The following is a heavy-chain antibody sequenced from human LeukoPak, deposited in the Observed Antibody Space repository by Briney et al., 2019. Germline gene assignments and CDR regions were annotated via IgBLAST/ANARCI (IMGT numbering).Heavy chain of an antibody. CDR2: INHSGST. Sequence: KPSETLSLTCAVYGGSFSGSYWSWIRQPPGKGLEWIGEINHSGSTNYNPSLKSRVTISVDTSKNQFSLKLSSATAAHTAVYYCARITIEAGYSSGYRGFYYYMDVWGKGTTVTISS. CDR3: ARITIEAGYSSGYRGFYYYMDV. CDR1: GGSFSGSY. V-gene: IGHV4-34*01. J-gene: IGHJ6*03. D-gene: IGHD6-19*01.